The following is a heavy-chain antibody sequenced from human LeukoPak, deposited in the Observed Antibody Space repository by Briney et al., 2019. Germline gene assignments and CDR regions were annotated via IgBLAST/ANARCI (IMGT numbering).Heavy chain of an antibody. CDR3: AKEYCSGGSCYRGAFDI. D-gene: IGHD2-15*01. J-gene: IGHJ3*02. CDR1: GFTSDDYA. Sequence: GRSLRLSCAAAGFTSDDYAMHWVRQAPGKGLGWDSGIRWNSGSIGYADSVKGRFTISRDNAKNSLYLQMNSLRAEDMALYYCAKEYCSGGSCYRGAFDIWGQGTRVSVSS. V-gene: IGHV3-9*02. CDR2: IRWNSGSI.